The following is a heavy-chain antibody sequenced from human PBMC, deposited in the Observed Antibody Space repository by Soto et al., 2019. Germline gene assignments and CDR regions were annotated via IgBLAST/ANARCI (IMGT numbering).Heavy chain of an antibody. J-gene: IGHJ6*02. D-gene: IGHD6-19*01. CDR2: LDQSGGT. V-gene: IGHV4-34*01. CDR3: AREDSYGWSGESLDV. Sequence: QVQLQQWGAGLLKASETLSLTCAVVGDSLRGQSWNWIRQSPGKGLEWIGELDQSGGTNYNPSLKRRAIISDDSSKNQFSLTLTSVTAADTAVYYCAREDSYGWSGESLDVGGQGTTVTVSS. CDR1: GDSLRGQS.